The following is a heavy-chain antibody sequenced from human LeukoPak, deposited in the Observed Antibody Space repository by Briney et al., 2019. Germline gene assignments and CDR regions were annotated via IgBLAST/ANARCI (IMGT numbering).Heavy chain of an antibody. CDR1: GFTFSSYS. D-gene: IGHD1-1*01. V-gene: IGHV3-21*01. J-gene: IGHJ3*02. CDR2: ISSSSSYI. Sequence: GGSLRLSCAASGFTFSSYSMNWVRQAPGKGLEWVSSISSSSSYIYYADSVKGRFTISRDNAKNSLYLQMNSLRAEDTAVYYCARDRTTGTTTLEAFDIWGQGTMVTVSS. CDR3: ARDRTTGTTTLEAFDI.